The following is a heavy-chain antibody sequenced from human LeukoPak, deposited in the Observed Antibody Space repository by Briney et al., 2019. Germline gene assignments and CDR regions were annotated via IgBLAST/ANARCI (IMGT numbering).Heavy chain of an antibody. V-gene: IGHV1-69*04. J-gene: IGHJ4*02. Sequence: SVKVSCKASGGTFSSYAISWVRQAPGQGLEWMGRIIPILGIANYAQKFQGRVTITADKSTSTAYMELSSLRSDDTAVYYCARVEDGTEYWGQGTLVTVSS. CDR3: ARVEDGTEY. CDR2: IIPILGIA. D-gene: IGHD6-13*01. CDR1: GGTFSSYA.